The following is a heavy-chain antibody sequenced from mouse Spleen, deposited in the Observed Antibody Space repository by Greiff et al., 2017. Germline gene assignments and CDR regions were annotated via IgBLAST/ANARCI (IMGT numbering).Heavy chain of an antibody. CDR3: TREGNYVGYAMDY. Sequence: EVQLVESGGGLVQPGGSMELSCAASGFTFSDAWMDWVRQSPEKGLEWVAEIRNKANNHATYYAESVKGRFTISRDDSKSSVYLQMNSLRAEDTGIYYCTREGNYVGYAMDYWGQGTSVTVSS. V-gene: IGHV6-6*01. D-gene: IGHD2-1*01. CDR2: IRNKANNHAT. CDR1: GFTFSDAW. J-gene: IGHJ4*01.